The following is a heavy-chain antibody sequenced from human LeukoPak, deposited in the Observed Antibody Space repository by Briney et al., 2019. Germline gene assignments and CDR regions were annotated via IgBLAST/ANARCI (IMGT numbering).Heavy chain of an antibody. V-gene: IGHV3-74*01. J-gene: IGHJ4*02. D-gene: IGHD1-1*01. Sequence: PGGSLRLSCAASGFSFNNYWMHWVRQAPGKGLEWVSRIDNDGSTRYADSVKGRFTSSRDNANNSLYLHLNGLRPEDTAVYYCARDPVVEPLDYWGQGTLVTVSS. CDR1: GFSFNNYW. CDR3: ARDPVVEPLDY. CDR2: IDNDGST.